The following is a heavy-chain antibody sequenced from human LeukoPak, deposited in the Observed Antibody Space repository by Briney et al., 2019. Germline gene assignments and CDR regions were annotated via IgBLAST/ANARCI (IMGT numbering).Heavy chain of an antibody. CDR1: GGSISSGGYY. CDR3: ARDREAAAGTRTYNWFDP. CDR2: IYYSGST. J-gene: IGHJ5*02. Sequence: PSHTLSLTCTVSGGSISSGGYYWSWIRQHPGKGLEWIGYIYYSGSTYYNPSLKSRVTISVDTSKNQFSLKLSSVTAADTAVYYCARDREAAAGTRTYNWFDPWGQGTLVTVSS. D-gene: IGHD6-13*01. V-gene: IGHV4-31*03.